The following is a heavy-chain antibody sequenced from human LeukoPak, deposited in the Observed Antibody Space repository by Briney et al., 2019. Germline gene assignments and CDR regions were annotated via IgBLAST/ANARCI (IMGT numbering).Heavy chain of an antibody. CDR3: ARPEYKYGYILDY. V-gene: IGHV1-2*02. CDR1: GYTFTGSY. J-gene: IGHJ4*02. CDR2: INPEHGGT. Sequence: GASVKVSCKASGYTFTGSYIHWVRQAPGQGLEWMAWINPEHGGTNYAQKFQGRVTLIRDTSISTAYLEVSSLRSDDTAVYYCARPEYKYGYILDYWGQGTLVTVSS. D-gene: IGHD5-18*01.